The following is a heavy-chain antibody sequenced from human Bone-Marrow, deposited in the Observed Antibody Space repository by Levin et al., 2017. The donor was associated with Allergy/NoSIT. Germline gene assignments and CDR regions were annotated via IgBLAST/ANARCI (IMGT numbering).Heavy chain of an antibody. D-gene: IGHD6-13*01. J-gene: IGHJ4*02. CDR3: ARAGQGVSAAGYYLDL. CDR2: VSSDGSNK. V-gene: IGHV3-30*03. Sequence: KGLEWVAVVSSDGSNKYHADSVKGRFTISRDNSKNTLYLQMNSLTAEDTAVYYCARAGQGVSAAGYYLDLWGQGALVTVSS.